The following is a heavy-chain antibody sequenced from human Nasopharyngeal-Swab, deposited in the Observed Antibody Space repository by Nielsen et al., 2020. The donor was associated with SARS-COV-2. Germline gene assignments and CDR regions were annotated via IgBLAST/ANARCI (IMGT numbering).Heavy chain of an antibody. J-gene: IGHJ5*02. D-gene: IGHD1-7*01. CDR2: IYYSGST. V-gene: IGHV4-59*01. CDR1: GGSISSYY. Sequence: SETLSLTCTVSGGSISSYYWSWIRQPPGKGLEWIGYIYYSGSTNYNPSLKSRVTISVDTSKNQFSLKLSSVTAADTAAYYCARGSITGTTSPLFDPWGQGTLVTVSS. CDR3: ARGSITGTTSPLFDP.